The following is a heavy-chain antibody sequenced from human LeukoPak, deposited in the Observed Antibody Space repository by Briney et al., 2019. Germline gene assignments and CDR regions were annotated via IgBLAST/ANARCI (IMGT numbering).Heavy chain of an antibody. CDR2: ISAYNGNT. Sequence: ASVKVSCKASGYTFTSYGISWVRQAPGQGLEWMGWISAYNGNTNYAQKLQGRVTITRNTSISTAYMELSSLRSEDTAVYYCARGPLPDYSNYVPDWFDPWGQGTLVTVSS. D-gene: IGHD4-11*01. CDR3: ARGPLPDYSNYVPDWFDP. CDR1: GYTFTSYG. V-gene: IGHV1-18*01. J-gene: IGHJ5*02.